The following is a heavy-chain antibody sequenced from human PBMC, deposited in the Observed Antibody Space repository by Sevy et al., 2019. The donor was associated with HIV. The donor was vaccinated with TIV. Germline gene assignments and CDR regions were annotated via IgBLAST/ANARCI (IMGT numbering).Heavy chain of an antibody. J-gene: IGHJ4*02. CDR2: IHLTLST. Sequence: SETLSLTCTVSGDSVSTSKKFWGWIRQPPGKGLEWIGSIHLTLSTFYNPSLKSRVIISEDTSKNQSSLRLSPLSAADTAVYYGARTQDGVGTVQGDSTSYPYAGDHYFDRWGRGTLVTVSS. D-gene: IGHD2-8*01. CDR3: ARTQDGVGTVQGDSTSYPYAGDHYFDR. V-gene: IGHV4-39*01. CDR1: GDSVSTSKKF.